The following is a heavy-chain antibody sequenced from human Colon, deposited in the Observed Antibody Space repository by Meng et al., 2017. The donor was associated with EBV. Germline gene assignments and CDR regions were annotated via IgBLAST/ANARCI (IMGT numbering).Heavy chain of an antibody. D-gene: IGHD1-26*01. J-gene: IGHJ4*02. V-gene: IGHV6-1*01. CDR1: GDRVSSNSAA. CDR3: ARVAVGISSFDY. Sequence: QVQLQQPVSGLGKPAQTLSLTCAIAGDRVSSNSAAWNWIRQSPSRGLEWLGRTYYRSKWYNDYAVSVKSRIAINPDTSKNQFSLQLNSVTPEDTAVYYCARVAVGISSFDYWGQGTLVTVSS. CDR2: TYYRSKWYN.